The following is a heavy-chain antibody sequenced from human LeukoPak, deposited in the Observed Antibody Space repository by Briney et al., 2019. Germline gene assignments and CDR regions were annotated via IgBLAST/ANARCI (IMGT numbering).Heavy chain of an antibody. CDR1: GGSISTYY. Sequence: SETLSLTCSVSGGSISTYYWSWIRQLSGKGLEWIGYIYYTGTTNYNPSPRSRVTISVDTSRNQFSLRLSSVTAADTAVYYCAREDPQTTVPEGMDVWGHGTTVIVSS. CDR2: IYYTGTT. CDR3: AREDPQTTVPEGMDV. D-gene: IGHD4-17*01. V-gene: IGHV4-59*01. J-gene: IGHJ6*02.